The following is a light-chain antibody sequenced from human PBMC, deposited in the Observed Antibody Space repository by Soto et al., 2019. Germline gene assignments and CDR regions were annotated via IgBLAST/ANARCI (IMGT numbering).Light chain of an antibody. CDR2: AAS. J-gene: IGKJ3*01. CDR3: QRGYTMPHT. CDR1: QSITSY. Sequence: DIQMTQSPSSLSASLGDRVTITCRPSQSITSYLNWYQQKPGKAPKLLIYAASSLQSGVPSRFSGSGSGTEFTLTISSLQPEDFATYYCQRGYTMPHTFGPGTKVEIK. V-gene: IGKV1-39*01.